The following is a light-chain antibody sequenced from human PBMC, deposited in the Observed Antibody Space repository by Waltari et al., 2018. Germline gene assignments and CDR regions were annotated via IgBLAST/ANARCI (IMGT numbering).Light chain of an antibody. CDR3: QQYNNWLTWT. Sequence: EVVTTQSPATLSASPGERATLSCRASPSVSSNLACYQQRPGQAPRPLIYGASTRATGIPARFSGSGSGTEFTLTISSLQSEDFAIYYCQQYNNWLTWTFGQGTKVEIK. J-gene: IGKJ1*01. CDR1: PSVSSN. CDR2: GAS. V-gene: IGKV3-15*01.